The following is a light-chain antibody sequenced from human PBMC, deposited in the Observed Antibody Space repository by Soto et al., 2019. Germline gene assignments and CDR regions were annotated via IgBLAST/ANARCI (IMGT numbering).Light chain of an antibody. Sequence: EIVLTQSPATVSLSPGERATLSCRASRSVGTYLAWYQQKPGQAPRLLIYDASNRATGIPARFSGGGSGTDLTLTINSLEPEDFAVYYCQQRSNWPPLTFGGGTRVDI. CDR3: QQRSNWPPLT. CDR1: RSVGTY. CDR2: DAS. J-gene: IGKJ4*01. V-gene: IGKV3-11*01.